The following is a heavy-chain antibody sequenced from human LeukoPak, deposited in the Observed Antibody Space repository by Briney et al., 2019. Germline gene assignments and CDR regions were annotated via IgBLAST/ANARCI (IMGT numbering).Heavy chain of an antibody. Sequence: SETPSLTCTVSGGSISSYYWSWIRQPPGKGLEWIGYIYYSGSTNYNPSLKSRVTISVDTSKNQFSLKLSSVTAADTAVYYCARGSTAPRYYYYMDVWGKGTTVTVSS. D-gene: IGHD4-11*01. CDR2: IYYSGST. CDR1: GGSISSYY. CDR3: ARGSTAPRYYYYMDV. J-gene: IGHJ6*03. V-gene: IGHV4-59*01.